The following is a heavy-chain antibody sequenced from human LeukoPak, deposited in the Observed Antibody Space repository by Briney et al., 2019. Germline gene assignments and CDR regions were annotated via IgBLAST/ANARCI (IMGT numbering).Heavy chain of an antibody. CDR3: AKGYPYYYYMDV. CDR1: GGTFISYA. CDR2: IVPIFGTA. V-gene: IGHV1-69*05. D-gene: IGHD2-15*01. J-gene: IGHJ6*03. Sequence: GASVKVSCKASGGTFISYAISWVRQAPGQGLEWMGRIVPIFGTANYAQKFQGRVTITTDESTSTAYMELSSLRSEDTAVYYCAKGYPYYYYMDVWGKGTTVTVSS.